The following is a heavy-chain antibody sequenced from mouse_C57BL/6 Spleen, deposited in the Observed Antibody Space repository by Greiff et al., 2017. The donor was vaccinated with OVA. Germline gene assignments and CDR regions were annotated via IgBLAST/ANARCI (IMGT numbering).Heavy chain of an antibody. CDR1: GYTFTSYW. Sequence: QVQLQQPGAELVKPGASVKLSCKASGYTFTSYWMHWVKQGPGRGLEWIGRIDPNSGGTKYNETFKSKATLTVDKPSSTAYMQLSSLTSEDSAVYYGASGYDGSSDWYFDVWGTGTTVTVSS. CDR2: IDPNSGGT. V-gene: IGHV1-72*01. J-gene: IGHJ1*03. CDR3: ASGYDGSSDWYFDV. D-gene: IGHD1-1*01.